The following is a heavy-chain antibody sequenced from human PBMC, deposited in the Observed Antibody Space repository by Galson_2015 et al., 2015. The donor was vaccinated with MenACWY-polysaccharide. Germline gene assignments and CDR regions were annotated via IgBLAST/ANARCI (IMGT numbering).Heavy chain of an antibody. Sequence: SVKVSCKASGGTFSSYSITWVRQAPGQGLEWMGRIIPILSVAHYARNFQGRVTISADKSTGTAYMELSGLSSEDTATYYCATDNLDYAHDYWGQGTLLTVSS. CDR3: ATDNLDYAHDY. D-gene: IGHD1-7*01. CDR1: GGTFSSYS. J-gene: IGHJ4*02. CDR2: IIPILSVA. V-gene: IGHV1-69*04.